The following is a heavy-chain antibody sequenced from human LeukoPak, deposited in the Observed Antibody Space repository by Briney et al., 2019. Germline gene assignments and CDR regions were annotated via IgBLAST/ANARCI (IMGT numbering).Heavy chain of an antibody. CDR2: ITGSGGDT. J-gene: IGHJ5*02. D-gene: IGHD1-26*01. Sequence: PGGSLRLSYAASRFTFSTYAMSWVRQAPGKGLEWVSGITGSGGDTYYADSVKGRFTISRDNSKNTLYLQMNTLRAEDTAVYYCAKELGCELSHGFDPWGQGTLVTVPS. CDR3: AKELGCELSHGFDP. V-gene: IGHV3-23*01. CDR1: RFTFSTYA.